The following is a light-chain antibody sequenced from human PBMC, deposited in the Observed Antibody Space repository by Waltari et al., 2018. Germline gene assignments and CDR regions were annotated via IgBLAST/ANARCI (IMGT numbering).Light chain of an antibody. CDR2: EDN. V-gene: IGLV6-57*01. CDR1: SGSIASDY. Sequence: FLLTQPHSVSESPGKTIIISCTRSSGSIASDYVQWYQQRPGSSPTIVIYEDNERPSGVPDRFYGSIDSSSNSASLTISGLQTEDEAVYHCQSYDTNTHDWVFGGGTKLTVL. J-gene: IGLJ3*02. CDR3: QSYDTNTHDWV.